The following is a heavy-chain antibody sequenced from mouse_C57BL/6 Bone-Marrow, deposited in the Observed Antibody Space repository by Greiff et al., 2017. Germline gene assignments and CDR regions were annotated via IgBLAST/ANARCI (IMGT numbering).Heavy chain of an antibody. D-gene: IGHD2-4*01. J-gene: IGHJ2*01. CDR1: GYAFTNYL. V-gene: IGHV1-54*01. CDR3: ARRRPYYDYVYFDY. CDR2: INPGSGGT. Sequence: VKLMESGAELVRPGTSVKVSCKASGYAFTNYLIEWVKQRPGQGLEWIGVINPGSGGTNYNEKFKGKATLTADKSSSTAYMQLSSLTSENSAVYFCARRRPYYDYVYFDYWGQGTTLTVSS.